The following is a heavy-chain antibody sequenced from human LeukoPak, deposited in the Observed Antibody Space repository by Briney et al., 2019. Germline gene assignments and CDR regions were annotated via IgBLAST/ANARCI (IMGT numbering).Heavy chain of an antibody. CDR2: IYYSGST. CDR1: GDSISSYY. Sequence: PSETLSLTCTVSGDSISSYYWSWIRQPPGKGLEWIGYIYYSGSTNYNPSLKSRVTISVDTSKNQFSLKLSSVTAADTAVYYCARVSVNWDFDYWGQGTLVTVSS. V-gene: IGHV4-59*01. J-gene: IGHJ4*02. CDR3: ARVSVNWDFDY. D-gene: IGHD1-1*01.